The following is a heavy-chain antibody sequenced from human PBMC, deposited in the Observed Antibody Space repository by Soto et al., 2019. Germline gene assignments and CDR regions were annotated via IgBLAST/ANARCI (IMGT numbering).Heavy chain of an antibody. CDR1: GFTFSSYA. CDR2: ISGSGGST. J-gene: IGHJ6*02. CDR3: AKEDGWDSSSIGSYYYYGMDV. V-gene: IGHV3-23*01. D-gene: IGHD6-6*01. Sequence: GGSLRLSCAASGFTFSSYAMSWVRQAPGKGLEWVSAISGSGGSTYYADSVKGRFTISRDNSKNTLYLQMNSLRAEDTAVYYCAKEDGWDSSSIGSYYYYGMDVWGQGTTVTVSS.